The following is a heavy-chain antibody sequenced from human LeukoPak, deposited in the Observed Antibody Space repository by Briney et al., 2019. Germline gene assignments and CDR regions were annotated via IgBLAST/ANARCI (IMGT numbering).Heavy chain of an antibody. CDR2: IYYSGST. V-gene: IGHV4-59*12. CDR1: GGSISSNY. Sequence: SETLSLTCTVSGGSISSNYWSWIRQPPGKGLEWIGYIYYSGSTNYNPSLKSRVTISVDTSKNQFSLKLSSVTAADTAVYYCATSGYRLPDYWGQGTLVTVSS. CDR3: ATSGYRLPDY. D-gene: IGHD5-18*01. J-gene: IGHJ4*02.